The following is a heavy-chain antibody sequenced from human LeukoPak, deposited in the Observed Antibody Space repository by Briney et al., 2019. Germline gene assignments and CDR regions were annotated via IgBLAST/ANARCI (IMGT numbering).Heavy chain of an antibody. Sequence: GGSLRLSCAASGFTFSSYAMSWVRQAPGKGLEWVSTISGSGGDTYYADSVKGRFTISRDNSKNTLYLQMNSLRAEDTAVHYCAKDFGAWGSSTTAFDYWGQGTLVTVSS. J-gene: IGHJ4*02. D-gene: IGHD2-2*01. CDR3: AKDFGAWGSSTTAFDY. V-gene: IGHV3-23*01. CDR2: ISGSGGDT. CDR1: GFTFSSYA.